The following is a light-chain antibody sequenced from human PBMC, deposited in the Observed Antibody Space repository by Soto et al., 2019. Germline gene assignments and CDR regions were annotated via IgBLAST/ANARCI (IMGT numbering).Light chain of an antibody. CDR3: QSYDRSLIGAV. CDR1: SSNIGAGYD. Sequence: QPVLTQPPSVSGAPGQRVTISCTGSSSNIGAGYDVDWYQQLPGTAPKLLIYGNNNRPSGVPDRFSGSRSVTSASLAITGLQAEDEADYYCQSYDRSLIGAVFGGGTKLTVL. V-gene: IGLV1-40*01. J-gene: IGLJ3*02. CDR2: GNN.